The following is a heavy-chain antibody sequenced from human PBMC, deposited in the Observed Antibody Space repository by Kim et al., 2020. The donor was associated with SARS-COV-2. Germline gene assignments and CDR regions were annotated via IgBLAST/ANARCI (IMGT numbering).Heavy chain of an antibody. J-gene: IGHJ4*02. V-gene: IGHV4-39*01. CDR3: FSQFWSGYYSDY. Sequence: SETLSLTCTVSGGSISSSSYYWGWIRQPPGKGLEWIGSIYYSGSTYYNPSLKSRVTISVDTSKNQFSLKLSSVTAADTAVYYCFSQFWSGYYSDYWGQGTLVTVSS. CDR2: IYYSGST. D-gene: IGHD3-3*01. CDR1: GGSISSSSYY.